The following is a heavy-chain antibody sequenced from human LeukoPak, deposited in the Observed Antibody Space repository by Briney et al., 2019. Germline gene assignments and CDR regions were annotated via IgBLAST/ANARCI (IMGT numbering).Heavy chain of an antibody. D-gene: IGHD3-3*01. J-gene: IGHJ4*02. Sequence: GGSLRLSCAASGFTFSDYYMSWIRQAPWKGLEWVSHISGSGSTIYYADSLKGRFTISRDNAKNSLYLQMNSLRAEDTAVYYCARGYYNFWSGYRAEYYFDYWGQGTLVTVSS. V-gene: IGHV3-11*04. CDR3: ARGYYNFWSGYRAEYYFDY. CDR1: GFTFSDYY. CDR2: ISGSGSTI.